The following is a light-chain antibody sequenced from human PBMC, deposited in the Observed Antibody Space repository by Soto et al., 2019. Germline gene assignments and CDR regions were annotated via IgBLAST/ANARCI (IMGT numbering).Light chain of an antibody. V-gene: IGLV2-8*01. CDR3: SSYAGTNNYV. CDR2: EVS. CDR1: SSDFTGFNY. J-gene: IGLJ1*01. Sequence: QSALTQPPSASGSPGQSVTISCTGTSSDFTGFNYVSWYQQHPGKAPKLMIYEVSKRPSGVPDRFSGSKSGNTASLTVSGLQAEDEADYYCSSYAGTNNYVFGTGTKVTV.